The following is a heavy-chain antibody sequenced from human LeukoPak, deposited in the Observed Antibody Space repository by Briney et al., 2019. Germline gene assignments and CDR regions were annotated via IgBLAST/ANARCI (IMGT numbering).Heavy chain of an antibody. Sequence: NPSETLSLTCTVSGGSISSYYWSWIRQPPGKGLEWIGYIYYSGSTNYNPSLKSRVTISVETSKNEFSLKLRSVTAADTAVYYCARRSSSGWSDNWFDPWGQGTLVTVSS. CDR3: ARRSSSGWSDNWFDP. J-gene: IGHJ5*02. D-gene: IGHD6-19*01. CDR2: IYYSGST. CDR1: GGSISSYY. V-gene: IGHV4-59*08.